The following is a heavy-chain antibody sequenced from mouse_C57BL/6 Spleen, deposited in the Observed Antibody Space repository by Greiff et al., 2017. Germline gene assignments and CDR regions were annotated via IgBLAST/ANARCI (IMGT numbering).Heavy chain of an antibody. CDR2: IDPSDSYT. CDR3: ASFGNWFAY. Sequence: QVQLQQPGAELVKPGASVKLSCKASGYTFTSYWMQWVKQRPGQGLAWIGEIDPSDSYTNYNQKFKGKATLTVDTSSSTAYMQLSSLTSEDSAVYYGASFGNWFAYWGQGTLVTVSA. D-gene: IGHD2-1*01. CDR1: GYTFTSYW. V-gene: IGHV1-50*01. J-gene: IGHJ3*01.